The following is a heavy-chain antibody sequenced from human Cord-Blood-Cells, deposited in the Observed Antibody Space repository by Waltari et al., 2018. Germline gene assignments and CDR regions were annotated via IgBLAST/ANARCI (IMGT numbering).Heavy chain of an antibody. CDR2: MNPNSGNT. CDR3: AIATSSSWGAY. J-gene: IGHJ4*02. CDR1: GYTFTSYD. Sequence: QVQLLQSGAEAQKPGASVKVSCKASGYTFTSYDIHWVRQATGQGLEWMGWMNPNSGNTGYAQKFQGRVTMTRNTSISTAYMELSSLRSEDTAVYYCAIATSSSWGAYWGQGTLVTVSS. D-gene: IGHD6-13*01. V-gene: IGHV1-8*02.